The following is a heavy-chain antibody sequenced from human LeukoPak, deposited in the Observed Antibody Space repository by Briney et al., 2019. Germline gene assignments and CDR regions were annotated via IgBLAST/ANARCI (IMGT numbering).Heavy chain of an antibody. CDR2: IYYSGRT. D-gene: IGHD1-26*01. CDR1: GGSISSHY. CDR3: ARGGTPWELPFDY. V-gene: IGHV4-59*11. Sequence: SETLSLTCTVSGGSISSHYWSWIRQPPGKGLEWIGYIYYSGRTNYNTSLKSRVTISVDTSKNQFSLKLSSVTAAETAVYYCARGGTPWELPFDYWGQGTLVTVSS. J-gene: IGHJ4*02.